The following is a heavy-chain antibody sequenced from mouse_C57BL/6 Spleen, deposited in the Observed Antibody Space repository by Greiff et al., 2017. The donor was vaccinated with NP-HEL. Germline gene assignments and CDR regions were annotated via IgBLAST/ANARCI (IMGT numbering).Heavy chain of an antibody. CDR1: GYTFTDYE. CDR2: IDPETGGT. D-gene: IGHD1-1*01. J-gene: IGHJ2*01. CDR3: TRSHYGSSY. Sequence: QVQLQQSGAELVRPGASVTLSCKASGYTFTDYEMHWVKQTPVHGLEWIGAIDPETGGTAYNQKFKGKAILTADKSSSTAYMELRSLTSEDSAVYYCTRSHYGSSYWGQGTTLTVSS. V-gene: IGHV1-15*01.